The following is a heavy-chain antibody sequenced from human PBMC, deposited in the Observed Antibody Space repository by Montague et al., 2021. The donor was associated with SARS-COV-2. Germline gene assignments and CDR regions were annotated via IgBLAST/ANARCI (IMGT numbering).Heavy chain of an antibody. CDR2: INHSGST. J-gene: IGHJ6*02. Sequence: SETLSLTCAVYGGSFSGYYWSWIRQPPEKGLEWIGEINHSGSTNYNPSLKSRVTISVDTSKNQFSLKLSSVTAADTAVYYCARGRVVGALAFYYYYGMDVWGQGTTVTVSS. CDR1: GGSFSGYY. CDR3: ARGRVVGALAFYYYYGMDV. D-gene: IGHD1-26*01. V-gene: IGHV4-34*01.